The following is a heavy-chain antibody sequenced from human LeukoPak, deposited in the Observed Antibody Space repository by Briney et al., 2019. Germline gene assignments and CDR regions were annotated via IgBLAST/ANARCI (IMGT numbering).Heavy chain of an antibody. D-gene: IGHD3-22*01. CDR3: ARVVNHYDSSGYRNWFDP. CDR1: AFTVSSNY. V-gene: IGHV3-53*01. CDR2: IYSGGST. J-gene: IGHJ5*02. Sequence: GGSLRLSCPASAFTVSSNYMSWVRQAPGKGLEWVSVIYSGGSTYYADSVKGRFTISRDNSKNTLYLQMNSLRAEDTAVYYCARVVNHYDSSGYRNWFDPWGQGTLVTVSS.